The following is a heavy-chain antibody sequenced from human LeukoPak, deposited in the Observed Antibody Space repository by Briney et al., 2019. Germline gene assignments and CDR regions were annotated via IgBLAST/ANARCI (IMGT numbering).Heavy chain of an antibody. V-gene: IGHV3-9*01. CDR3: AKDVHSYGCFDY. CDR2: ISWNSGSI. D-gene: IGHD5-18*01. CDR1: GFTFSSYA. Sequence: GGSLRLSCATSGFTFSSYAMSWVRQAPGKGLEWVSGISWNSGSIGYADSVKGRFTISRDNAKNSLYLQMNSLRAEDTALYYCAKDVHSYGCFDYWGQGTLVTVSS. J-gene: IGHJ4*02.